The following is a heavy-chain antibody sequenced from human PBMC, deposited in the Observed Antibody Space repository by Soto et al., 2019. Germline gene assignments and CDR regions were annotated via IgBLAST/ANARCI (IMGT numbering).Heavy chain of an antibody. J-gene: IGHJ4*02. CDR1: GGSISSGGYS. CDR2: IYHSGST. V-gene: IGHV4-30-2*01. Sequence: QLQLQESGSGLVKPSQTLSLTCAVSGGSISSGGYSWSWIRQPPGKGLEWIGYIYHSGSTYYDPSLRRLVTIAVDMSTNQCSLKLGSVTAADPAGYYRARYGGKPAYWGQGTLVPVSS. D-gene: IGHD2-15*01. CDR3: ARYGGKPAY.